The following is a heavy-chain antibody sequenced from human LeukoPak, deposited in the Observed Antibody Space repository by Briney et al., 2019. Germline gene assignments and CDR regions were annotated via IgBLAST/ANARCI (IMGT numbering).Heavy chain of an antibody. D-gene: IGHD1-20*01. CDR3: ARDLTGTTHPYYYMDV. V-gene: IGHV3-11*04. Sequence: PGGSLRLSCAASGFTFSDYYMSWIRQAPGKGLEWVSYISSSGSTIYYADSVKGRFTISRDNAKNSLYLQMNSLRAEDTAVYYCARDLTGTTHPYYYMDVWGKGTTVTISS. J-gene: IGHJ6*03. CDR2: ISSSGSTI. CDR1: GFTFSDYY.